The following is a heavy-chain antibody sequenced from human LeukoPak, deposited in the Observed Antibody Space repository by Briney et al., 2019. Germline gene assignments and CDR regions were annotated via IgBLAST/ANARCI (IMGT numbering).Heavy chain of an antibody. Sequence: KPGGSLRLSCAASEFTFSSYSMNWVRQAPGKGQEWVSSISSSSSYIYYADSVKGRFTISRDNAKNSLYLQMNSLRAEDTAVYYCASGVIVGATRGFDYWGQGTLVTVSS. CDR3: ASGVIVGATRGFDY. J-gene: IGHJ4*02. CDR2: ISSSSSYI. D-gene: IGHD1-26*01. CDR1: EFTFSSYS. V-gene: IGHV3-21*01.